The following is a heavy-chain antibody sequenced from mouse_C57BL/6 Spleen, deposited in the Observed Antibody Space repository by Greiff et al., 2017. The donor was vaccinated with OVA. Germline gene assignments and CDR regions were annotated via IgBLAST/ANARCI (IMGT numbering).Heavy chain of an antibody. Sequence: VQLQQSGAELVRPGASVTLSCKASGYTFTDYEMHWVKQTPVHGLEWIGAIDPETGGTAYNQKFKGKAILTADKSSSTAYMELRSLTSEDSAVYYCTRGRGYYGSSYDAMDYWGQGTSVTVSS. CDR1: GYTFTDYE. V-gene: IGHV1-15*01. D-gene: IGHD1-1*01. J-gene: IGHJ4*01. CDR2: IDPETGGT. CDR3: TRGRGYYGSSYDAMDY.